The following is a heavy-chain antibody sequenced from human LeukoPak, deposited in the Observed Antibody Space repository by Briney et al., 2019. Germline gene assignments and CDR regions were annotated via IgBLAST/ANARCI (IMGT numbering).Heavy chain of an antibody. CDR2: ISSSSSYI. CDR3: ARIAVAGSGDY. CDR1: GFTFSSYS. V-gene: IGHV3-21*01. D-gene: IGHD6-19*01. Sequence: GGSLRLSCAASGFTFSSYSMNWVRQAPGEWLEWVSSISSSSSYISYPDSVKGRFTISRDNDKYSLYLQMNSLRAEDTAVYYCARIAVAGSGDYWGQGTLVTVSS. J-gene: IGHJ4*02.